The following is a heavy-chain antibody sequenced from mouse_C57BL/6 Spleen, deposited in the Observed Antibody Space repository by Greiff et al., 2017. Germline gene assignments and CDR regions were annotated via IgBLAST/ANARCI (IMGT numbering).Heavy chain of an antibody. V-gene: IGHV1-5*01. CDR1: GYTFTSYW. J-gene: IGHJ4*01. D-gene: IGHD3-2*02. Sequence: EVQLQQSGTVLARPGASVKMSCKTSGYTFTSYWMHWVKQRPGQGLEWIGAIYPGNSDTSYNQKFKGKAKLTAVTSASTAYMELSSLTNEDSAVYYCTSRDSSGYDAMDYWGQGTSVTVSS. CDR3: TSRDSSGYDAMDY. CDR2: IYPGNSDT.